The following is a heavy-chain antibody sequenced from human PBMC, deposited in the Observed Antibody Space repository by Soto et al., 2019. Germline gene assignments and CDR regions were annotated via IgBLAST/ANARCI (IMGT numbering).Heavy chain of an antibody. J-gene: IGHJ5*02. V-gene: IGHV1-69*13. CDR2: IIPIFGTA. Sequence: SVKLSCKASGATFSSYAISWVRQAPGQGLEWMGGIIPIFGTANSAQKFQGRVTITADASTSTAYMELSSLRSEDTAVYYGARAGDYAPFNWFDPWGQGTLVTVSS. D-gene: IGHD4-17*01. CDR1: GATFSSYA. CDR3: ARAGDYAPFNWFDP.